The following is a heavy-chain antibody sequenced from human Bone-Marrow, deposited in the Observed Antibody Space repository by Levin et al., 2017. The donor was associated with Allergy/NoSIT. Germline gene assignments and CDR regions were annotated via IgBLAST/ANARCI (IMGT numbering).Heavy chain of an antibody. Sequence: PGESLKISCAGSGFSFKSHVIHWVRQAPGKGLEWVAVIWHDGSNKYYADSVMGRFTISRDNSRNTLYLQMSSLRGDDTAVYYCARGQLAPHRGLVRLPGHYFYYMDVWGKGTTVIVSS. CDR2: IWHDGSNK. CDR3: ARGQLAPHRGLVRLPGHYFYYMDV. CDR1: GFSFKSHV. V-gene: IGHV3-33*01. J-gene: IGHJ6*03. D-gene: IGHD1-14*01.